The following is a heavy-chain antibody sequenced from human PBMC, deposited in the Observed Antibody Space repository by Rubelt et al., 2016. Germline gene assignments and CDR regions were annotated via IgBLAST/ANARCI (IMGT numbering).Heavy chain of an antibody. CDR1: GFTFSYD. Sequence: EVQVLESGGGLVQPGGSLRLSCSASGFTFSYDVSWVRQAPGKGLEWVSGTSGRGTYTYYAASVKGRFTISRDTSVYLQMNSLRAEDTAVYYCATDSPITGFDFDYWGQGTLVTVSS. J-gene: IGHJ4*02. CDR2: TSGRGTYT. V-gene: IGHV3-23*01. D-gene: IGHD1-20*01. CDR3: ATDSPITGFDFDY.